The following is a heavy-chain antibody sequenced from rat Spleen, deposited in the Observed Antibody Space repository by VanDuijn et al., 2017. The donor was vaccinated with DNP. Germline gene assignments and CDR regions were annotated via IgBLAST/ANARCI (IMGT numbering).Heavy chain of an antibody. V-gene: IGHV5-7*01. Sequence: EVQLVESGGGLVQPGRSLKLSCAASGFTFSDYYMAWVRQAPTKGLEWVASINYDGSSTYYRDSVKGRFTISRDNAKSTLYLQMKSLRAEDTATYYCDRNYGGYRPWDDWGQGVMVTVSS. CDR1: GFTFSDYY. D-gene: IGHD1-11*01. J-gene: IGHJ2*01. CDR3: DRNYGGYRPWDD. CDR2: INYDGSST.